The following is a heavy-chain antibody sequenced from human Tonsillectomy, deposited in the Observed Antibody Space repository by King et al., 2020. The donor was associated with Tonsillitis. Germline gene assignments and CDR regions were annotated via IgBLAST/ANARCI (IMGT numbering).Heavy chain of an antibody. CDR3: AKRRYIAAAGPTNSFDY. V-gene: IGHV3-23*04. D-gene: IGHD6-13*01. CDR2: ISGSGGST. CDR1: GFTFSSYA. J-gene: IGHJ4*02. Sequence: VQLVESGGGLVQPGGSLRLSCAASGFTFSSYAMSWVCQAPGKGLEWVSAISGSGGSTYYADSVKGRFTISRDNSKNTLYLQMNSLRAEDTAVYYCAKRRYIAAAGPTNSFDYWGQGTLVTVSS.